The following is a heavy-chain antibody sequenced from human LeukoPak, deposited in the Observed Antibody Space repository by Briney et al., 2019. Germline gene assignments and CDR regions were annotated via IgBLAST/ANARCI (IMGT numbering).Heavy chain of an antibody. CDR1: GFTFSSYS. D-gene: IGHD2-8*02. CDR3: ARENTGGTALDY. CDR2: ISPSANYI. Sequence: GGSLRLSYVASGFTFSSYSMNWVRQAPGKGLEWVSSISPSANYIYYADSLQGRFTISRDNAKNSLYLQTNSLRAEDTAVYYCARENTGGTALDYWGQGTLVTVSS. V-gene: IGHV3-21*01. J-gene: IGHJ4*02.